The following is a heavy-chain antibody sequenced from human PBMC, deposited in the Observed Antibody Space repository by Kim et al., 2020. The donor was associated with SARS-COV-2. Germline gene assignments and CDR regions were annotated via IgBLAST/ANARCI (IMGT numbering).Heavy chain of an antibody. CDR2: ISYDGSNK. CDR3: ARDFWSGYSGLGMDV. CDR1: GFTFSSYA. J-gene: IGHJ6*02. Sequence: GGSLRLSCAASGFTFSSYAMHWVRQAPGKGLEWVAVISYDGSNKYYADSVKGRFTISRDNSKNTLYLQMNSLRAEDTAVYYCARDFWSGYSGLGMDVWGQGTTVTVSS. V-gene: IGHV3-30-3*01. D-gene: IGHD3-3*01.